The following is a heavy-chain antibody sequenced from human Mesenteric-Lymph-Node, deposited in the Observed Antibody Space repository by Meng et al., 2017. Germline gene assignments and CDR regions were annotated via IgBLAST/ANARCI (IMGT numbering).Heavy chain of an antibody. CDR3: AKDLATVAD. D-gene: IGHD4-23*01. Sequence: QGRWGGSGGGVVRPGRSLRLSGAASGFTFSSYGMHWVRQAPGKGLEWVAVIWYDGSNKYYADSVKGRFTISRDNSKNTLYLQMDSLRAEDTAVYYCAKDLATVADWGQGTLVTVSS. CDR2: IWYDGSNK. CDR1: GFTFSSYG. J-gene: IGHJ4*02. V-gene: IGHV3-33*06.